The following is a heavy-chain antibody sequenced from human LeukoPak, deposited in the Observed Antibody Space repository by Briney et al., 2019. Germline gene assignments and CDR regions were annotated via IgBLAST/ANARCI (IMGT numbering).Heavy chain of an antibody. CDR1: GGSFSGYY. V-gene: IGHV4-34*01. CDR3: ARGRRITMVRGRINWFDP. D-gene: IGHD3-10*01. J-gene: IGHJ5*02. Sequence: PSETLSLTCAVYGGSFSGYYWSWIRQPPGKGLEWIGEINHSGSTNYNPSLKSRVTISVDTSKNQFSLKLSSVTAADTAVYYCARGRRITMVRGRINWFDPWGQGTLVTVSS. CDR2: INHSGST.